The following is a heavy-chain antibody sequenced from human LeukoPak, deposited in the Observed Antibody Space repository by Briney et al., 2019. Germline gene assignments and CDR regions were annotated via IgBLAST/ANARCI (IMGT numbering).Heavy chain of an antibody. CDR1: GGSFSGYY. V-gene: IGHV4-34*01. D-gene: IGHD2-8*01. J-gene: IGHJ4*02. CDR2: VNHSGST. CDR3: ARASLIRYFDY. Sequence: PSETLSLTCAVYGGSFSGYYWSWLRQPPGKGLEWIGEVNHSGSTNYNPSLKSRVTISVDTSKNQFSLKLSSVTAADTAVYYCARASLIRYFDYWGQGTLVTVSS.